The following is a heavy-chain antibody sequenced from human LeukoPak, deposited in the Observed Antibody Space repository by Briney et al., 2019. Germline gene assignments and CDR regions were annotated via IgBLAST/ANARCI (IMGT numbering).Heavy chain of an antibody. J-gene: IGHJ6*03. Sequence: GGSLRLSCAASGFTFSSYGMHWVRQAPGKGLEWVAFIRYDGSNKYYADSVKGRFTISRDNSRNTLYLQMNSLRAEDTAVYYCARDFSRGSYKGRDYYMDVWGKGTTVTVSS. D-gene: IGHD3-16*01. CDR1: GFTFSSYG. CDR2: IRYDGSNK. CDR3: ARDFSRGSYKGRDYYMDV. V-gene: IGHV3-30*02.